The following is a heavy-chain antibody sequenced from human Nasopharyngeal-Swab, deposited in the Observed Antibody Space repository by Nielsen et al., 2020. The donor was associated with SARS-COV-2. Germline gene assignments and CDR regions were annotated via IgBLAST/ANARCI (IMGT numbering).Heavy chain of an antibody. CDR3: ATWMTAHFDY. J-gene: IGHJ4*02. V-gene: IGHV3-23*01. CDR1: GYTFSNYA. Sequence: GGSLRLSCTGSGYTFSNYAISWVRQAPGQGLEWDSTVDYDGVRTHYADSVEGRFIISRDNSRNTAYLQIKSLRVEDAAVYYCATWMTAHFDYWGQGTLVT. D-gene: IGHD5-18*01. CDR2: VDYDGVRT.